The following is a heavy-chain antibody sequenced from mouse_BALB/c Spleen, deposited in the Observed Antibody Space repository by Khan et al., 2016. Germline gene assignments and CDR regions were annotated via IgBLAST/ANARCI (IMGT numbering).Heavy chain of an antibody. CDR2: ISSGGST. CDR3: AREGYGNYGDYFDY. CDR1: GFTFSSYA. D-gene: IGHD2-1*01. Sequence: EVELVESGGGLVKPGGSLKLSCAASGFTFSSYAMSWVRQTPEKRLEWVASISSGGSTYYPDSVKGRFTISRDNARNILNLQMSSLRSEDTAMYYCAREGYGNYGDYFDYWGQGTTLTVSS. J-gene: IGHJ2*01. V-gene: IGHV5-6-5*01.